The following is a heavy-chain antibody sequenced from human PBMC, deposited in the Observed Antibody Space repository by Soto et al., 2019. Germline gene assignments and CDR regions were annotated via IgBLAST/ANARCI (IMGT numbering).Heavy chain of an antibody. V-gene: IGHV1-69*13. CDR2: IIPIFGTA. D-gene: IGHD4-17*01. J-gene: IGHJ5*02. CDR3: ARDSYGDYVWFDP. Sequence: GASVKVSCKASGGTFSSYAISWVRQAPGQGLEWMGGIIPIFGTANYAQKFQGRVTITADESTSTAYMELSSLRSEDTAVYYCARDSYGDYVWFDPWGQGTLVTVSS. CDR1: GGTFSSYA.